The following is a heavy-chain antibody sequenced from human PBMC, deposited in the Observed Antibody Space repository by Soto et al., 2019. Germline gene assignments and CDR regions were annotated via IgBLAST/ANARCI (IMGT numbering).Heavy chain of an antibody. J-gene: IGHJ4*02. Sequence: PTETLSLTCDVSGDSFSGYFCNWLRQPPGKGLEWVGEISQVGRARYNPSLETRITISVDTSKTQFSLNLTSVTDADTAVYYCARGYGYFRQWGQGALVTVSS. CDR2: ISQVGRA. CDR1: GDSFSGYF. CDR3: ARGYGYFRQ. V-gene: IGHV4-34*01. D-gene: IGHD4-17*01.